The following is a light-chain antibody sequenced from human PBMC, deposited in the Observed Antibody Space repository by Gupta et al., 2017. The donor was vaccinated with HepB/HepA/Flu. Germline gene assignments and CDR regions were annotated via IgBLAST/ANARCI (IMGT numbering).Light chain of an antibody. J-gene: IGKJ4*01. Sequence: EIVLTQSPATLSLSPGERATRSCRASQSVSTSLAWYQQKPGQAPRLLIYDASSRDTDITARFSGSGYXKDXPLTISXRVLEDFAVYYCQQVCGWPLVTFGXGTMVEI. CDR1: QSVSTS. CDR3: QQVCGWPLVT. CDR2: DAS. V-gene: IGKV3-11*01.